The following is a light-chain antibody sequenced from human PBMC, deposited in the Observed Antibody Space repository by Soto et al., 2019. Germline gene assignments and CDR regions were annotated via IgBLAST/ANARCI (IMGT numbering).Light chain of an antibody. Sequence: DIQMTQSPSTLSASVGDRVTITCRASQSINNWLAWYQQKSGKAPKLLIYKASNLESGVPSRFSGSGSGTEFTLTISSLQPDDFATYYCQHYNSYPFTFGPGTQVDIK. CDR3: QHYNSYPFT. V-gene: IGKV1-5*03. J-gene: IGKJ3*01. CDR1: QSINNW. CDR2: KAS.